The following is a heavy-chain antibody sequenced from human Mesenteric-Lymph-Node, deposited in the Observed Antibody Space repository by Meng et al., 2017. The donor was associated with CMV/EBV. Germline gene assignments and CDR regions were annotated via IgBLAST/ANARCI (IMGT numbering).Heavy chain of an antibody. J-gene: IGHJ6*02. V-gene: IGHV3-21*01. CDR1: GFTFSSYT. Sequence: GGSLRLSCAASGFTFSSYTMHWVRQAPGKGLEWVSSISGSSSSIYYADSVKGRFTISRDSSKNTVYLQMNSLRPEDTAVYYCARDGTSKYYYYGMDVWGQGTTVTVSS. D-gene: IGHD1-1*01. CDR3: ARDGTSKYYYYGMDV. CDR2: ISGSSSSI.